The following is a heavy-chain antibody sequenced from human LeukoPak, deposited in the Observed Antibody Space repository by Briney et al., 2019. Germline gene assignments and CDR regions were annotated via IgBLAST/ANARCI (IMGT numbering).Heavy chain of an antibody. CDR1: GFIFSDYG. Sequence: SGESLRISCAASGFIFSDYGMHWVRQAPGKGLEWVAFLLHDGGDIHYADSVRGRFAISRDNAKNSLYLQMNSLRAEDTAVYYCARGVPTGIDYFDYWGQGTLVTVSS. CDR2: LLHDGGDI. V-gene: IGHV3-33*08. CDR3: ARGVPTGIDYFDY. J-gene: IGHJ4*02. D-gene: IGHD1-1*01.